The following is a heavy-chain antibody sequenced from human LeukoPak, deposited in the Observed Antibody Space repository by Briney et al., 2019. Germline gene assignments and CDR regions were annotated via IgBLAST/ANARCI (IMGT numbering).Heavy chain of an antibody. Sequence: SETLSLTCTVSGGSISSSSYYWGWIRQPPGKGLEWIGNIYYRGSTYYNPSLKSRVTISVDTSKNQFSLRLSTVTAADTAIYYCARWSNVLRYFDWSPGGFDYWGQGTLVTVSS. V-gene: IGHV4-39*07. J-gene: IGHJ4*02. CDR2: IYYRGST. CDR3: ARWSNVLRYFDWSPGGFDY. CDR1: GGSISSSSYY. D-gene: IGHD3-9*01.